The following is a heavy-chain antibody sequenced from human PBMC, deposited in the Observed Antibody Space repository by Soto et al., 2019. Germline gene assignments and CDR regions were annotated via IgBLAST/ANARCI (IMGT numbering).Heavy chain of an antibody. CDR3: AGEHVLMFASYDAFKV. Sequence: EEQLVESGGDLVQPGGSLRLSCTSSGFALDTYDMNWVRLAPGKDLEWISHIATGGDRIYYADPVKGPFTISGDNARNSLYLQMTSLIDDDTAFYSLAGEHVLMFASYDAFKVGGQGALGTVSS. J-gene: IGHJ3*01. V-gene: IGHV3-48*03. CDR2: IATGGDRI. CDR1: GFALDTYD. D-gene: IGHD2-21*01.